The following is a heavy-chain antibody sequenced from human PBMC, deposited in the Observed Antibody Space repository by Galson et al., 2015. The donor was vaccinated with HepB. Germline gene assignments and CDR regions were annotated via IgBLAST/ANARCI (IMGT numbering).Heavy chain of an antibody. CDR3: ARRADIVAPFDY. CDR2: IYPGDSDT. Sequence: QSGAEVKKPGESLKISCQASGYSFSTHWIGWVRQVPGQGLEWLGIIYPGDSDTKYSPAFQGHVTISVDRSVTSAYLQWTSLKVSDTATYFCARRADIVAPFDYWGQGTLVTVSS. CDR1: GYSFSTHW. V-gene: IGHV5-51*03. D-gene: IGHD2-21*01. J-gene: IGHJ4*02.